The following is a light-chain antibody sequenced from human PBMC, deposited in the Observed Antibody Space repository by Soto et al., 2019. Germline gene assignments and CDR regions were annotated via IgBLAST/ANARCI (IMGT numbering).Light chain of an antibody. Sequence: QSALTQPPSASGSPGQSVTISCTGTSSDVGGYNYVSWYQQHPGKAPKLMIYEVSKRPSGVPDRFSGSKSGNTASLTVSGLQADDEADYYCSSYAGRNNLLFGGGTKVTVL. V-gene: IGLV2-8*01. J-gene: IGLJ2*01. CDR3: SSYAGRNNLL. CDR1: SSDVGGYNY. CDR2: EVS.